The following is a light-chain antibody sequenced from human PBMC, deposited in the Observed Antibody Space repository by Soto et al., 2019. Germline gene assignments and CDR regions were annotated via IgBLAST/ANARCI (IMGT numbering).Light chain of an antibody. CDR3: AAWDDSLNGYV. V-gene: IGLV1-44*01. CDR2: SHN. Sequence: QSVLTQTPSASGTPGQRVTISCSGSSSSIGSNTVNWYQQLPGTAPKLLIYSHNQRPSGVPDRFSGSKSGTSASLAISGLQSEDEADYYCAAWDDSLNGYVFGTGTNSPS. CDR1: SSSIGSNT. J-gene: IGLJ1*01.